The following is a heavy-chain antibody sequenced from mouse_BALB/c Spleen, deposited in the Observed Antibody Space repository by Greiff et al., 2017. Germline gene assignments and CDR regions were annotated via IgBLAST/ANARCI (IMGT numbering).Heavy chain of an antibody. CDR3: ARHDDYYWYFDV. CDR2: ISNGGGST. J-gene: IGHJ1*01. Sequence: EVKLMESGGGLVQPGGSRKLSCAASGFTFSSYTMSWVRQTPEKRLEWVAYISNGGGSTYYPDTVKGRFTISRDNAKNTLYLQMSSLKSEDTAMYYCARHDDYYWYFDVWGAGTTVTVSS. D-gene: IGHD2-4*01. CDR1: GFTFSSYT. V-gene: IGHV5-12-2*01.